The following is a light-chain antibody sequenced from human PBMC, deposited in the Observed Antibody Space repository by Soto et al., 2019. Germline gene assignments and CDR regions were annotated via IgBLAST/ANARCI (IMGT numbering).Light chain of an antibody. CDR1: QSVSNY. V-gene: IGKV3-15*01. CDR2: GAS. Sequence: EIVMTQSPATLSVSPGERATLSCRASQSVSNYLACYQQKPGQAPRLLIYGASTRATGIPARFSGGGSQTDFTLTISSLQSQDFAVYYFQQYHNWPPLTFGGGNKVEIK. J-gene: IGKJ4*01. CDR3: QQYHNWPPLT.